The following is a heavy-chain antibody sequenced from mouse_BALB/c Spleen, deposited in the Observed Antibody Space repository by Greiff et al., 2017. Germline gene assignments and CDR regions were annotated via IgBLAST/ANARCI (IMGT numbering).Heavy chain of an antibody. D-gene: IGHD2-3*01. CDR3: AKRGDGYYQAMDY. CDR2: IWRGGST. CDR1: GFSLTSYG. V-gene: IGHV2-5-1*01. Sequence: VQLQQSGPSLVQPSQSLSITCTVSGFSLTSYGVHWVRQSPGKGLEWLGVIWRGGSTDYNAAFMSRLSITKDNSKSQVFFKMNSLQADDTAIYYCAKRGDGYYQAMDYWGQGTSVTVSS. J-gene: IGHJ4*01.